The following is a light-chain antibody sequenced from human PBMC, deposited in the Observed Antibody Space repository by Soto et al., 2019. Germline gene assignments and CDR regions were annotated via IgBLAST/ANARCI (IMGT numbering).Light chain of an antibody. CDR2: GNS. J-gene: IGLJ3*02. Sequence: QSVLTQPPSVSGAPGQRVTISCNGSSSNIGAGYDVHWYQQLPGTAPKLLIYGNSNRPSGVPDRFSGSKSGTSASLAITGLQAEDEADYYCQSYDSSLTRGVFGGGTKLTVL. CDR3: QSYDSSLTRGV. V-gene: IGLV1-40*01. CDR1: SSNIGAGYD.